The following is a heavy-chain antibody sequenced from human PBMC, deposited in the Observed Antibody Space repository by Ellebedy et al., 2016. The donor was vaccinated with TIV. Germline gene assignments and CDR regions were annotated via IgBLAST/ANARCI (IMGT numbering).Heavy chain of an antibody. J-gene: IGHJ4*02. D-gene: IGHD3-22*01. V-gene: IGHV1-18*01. Sequence: AASVKVSCKASGYTFTDYGFSWVRQAPGQGPEWMGWISPYNGNTIYAQKLQGRVTMTTDTPTKTAYMELRSLRSEDTAMYYCATSKLYLDTSGYFAYWGQGTLVTVSS. CDR2: ISPYNGNT. CDR1: GYTFTDYG. CDR3: ATSKLYLDTSGYFAY.